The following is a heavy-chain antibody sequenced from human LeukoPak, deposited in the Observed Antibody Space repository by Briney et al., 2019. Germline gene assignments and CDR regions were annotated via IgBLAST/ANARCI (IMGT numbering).Heavy chain of an antibody. V-gene: IGHV3-21*01. J-gene: IGHJ4*02. D-gene: IGHD4-17*01. CDR2: ISSSSICI. CDR1: GFTFSSYS. CDR3: ARGYYGDYVYDY. Sequence: PGGSLRLSCAASGFTFSSYSMNWVRQAPGKGLEWVSSISSSSICIYYADSVKGRFTISRDNAKNSLYLQMNSLRAEDTAVYYCARGYYGDYVYDYWGQGTLVTVSS.